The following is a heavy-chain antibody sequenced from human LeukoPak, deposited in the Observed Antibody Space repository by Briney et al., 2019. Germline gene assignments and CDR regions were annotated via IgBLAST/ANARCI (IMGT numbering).Heavy chain of an antibody. CDR2: IYPGDSDT. CDR1: GYSFTSYW. Sequence: GESLKFSCKGSGYSFTSYWIGWVRQMPGKGLEWMGIIYPGDSDTRYSPSFQGQVTISADKSISTAYLQWSSLKASDTAMYYCASGLHSSSWLLGDAFDIWGQGTMVTVSS. D-gene: IGHD6-13*01. CDR3: ASGLHSSSWLLGDAFDI. J-gene: IGHJ3*02. V-gene: IGHV5-51*01.